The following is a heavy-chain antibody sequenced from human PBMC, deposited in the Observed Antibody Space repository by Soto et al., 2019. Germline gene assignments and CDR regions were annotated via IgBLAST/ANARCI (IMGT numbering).Heavy chain of an antibody. J-gene: IGHJ4*02. V-gene: IGHV3-21*01. D-gene: IGHD3-10*01. Sequence: EVQLVESGGGLVKPGGSLRLTCAGSTFNFTSYSLNWVRQAPGKGLEWVSSIRATSTYIFYADSVKGRFTISRDNAKNSVSLQMNSLRAEDTALYYCARVNSATGSMHFDHWGQGTLVTVSS. CDR2: IRATSTYI. CDR1: TFNFTSYS. CDR3: ARVNSATGSMHFDH.